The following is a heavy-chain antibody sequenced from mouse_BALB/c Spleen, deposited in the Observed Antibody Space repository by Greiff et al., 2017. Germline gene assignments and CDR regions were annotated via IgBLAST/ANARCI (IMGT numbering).Heavy chain of an antibody. CDR3: ARGGFTTAVYYYAMDY. J-gene: IGHJ4*01. V-gene: IGHV1-20*02. CDR2: INPYNGDT. Sequence: VQLQQSGPELVKPGASVKISCKASGYSFTGYFMNWVMQSHGKSLEWIGRINPYNGDTFYNQKFKGKATLTVDKSSSTAHMELRSLASEDSAVYYCARGGFTTAVYYYAMDYWGQGTSVTVSA. D-gene: IGHD1-2*01. CDR1: GYSFTGYF.